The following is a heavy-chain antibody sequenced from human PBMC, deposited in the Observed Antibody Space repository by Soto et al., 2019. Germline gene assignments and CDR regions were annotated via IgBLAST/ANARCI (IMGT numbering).Heavy chain of an antibody. CDR2: INHSGST. CDR3: ARGRNYYDSSGYYYGSRPTRNFQH. V-gene: IGHV4-34*01. Sequence: QVQLQQWGAGLLKPSETLSLTCAVYGGSFSGYYWSWIRQPPGKVLEWIGEINHSGSTNYNPSLKSRVTISVDTSKNQFSLKVSSVTAADTAVYYCARGRNYYDSSGYYYGSRPTRNFQHWGQGTLVTVSS. CDR1: GGSFSGYY. D-gene: IGHD3-22*01. J-gene: IGHJ1*01.